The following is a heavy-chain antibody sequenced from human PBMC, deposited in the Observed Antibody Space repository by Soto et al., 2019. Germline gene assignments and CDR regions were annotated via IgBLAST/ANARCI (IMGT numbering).Heavy chain of an antibody. J-gene: IGHJ4*02. CDR2: INNSGST. D-gene: IGHD3-22*01. CDR1: GGSFSGYY. Sequence: QVQLQQWGAGLLKPSETLSLTCAVYGGSFSGYYWSWIRPPPGKGLEWIGEINNSGSTNYNPSLRIRVTISIDTSTNQWSLRLSSVTDADTAVYYCARGEGYYYDSSGYHYFDYWGQGTLVTVSS. CDR3: ARGEGYYYDSSGYHYFDY. V-gene: IGHV4-34*01.